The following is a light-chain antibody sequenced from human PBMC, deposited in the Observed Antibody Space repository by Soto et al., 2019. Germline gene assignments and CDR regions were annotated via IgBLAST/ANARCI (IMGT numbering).Light chain of an antibody. V-gene: IGKV3-15*01. Sequence: EIMMTQSPATLSVSPGESATLSCRASQSVRNNLAWYQHKPGQAPRLLIYYASTRATGIPARFSGSGSGTEFTLTISSLQSEDFALYYCQQYNDWPPFTFGQGTRLEIK. CDR2: YAS. CDR3: QQYNDWPPFT. CDR1: QSVRNN. J-gene: IGKJ5*01.